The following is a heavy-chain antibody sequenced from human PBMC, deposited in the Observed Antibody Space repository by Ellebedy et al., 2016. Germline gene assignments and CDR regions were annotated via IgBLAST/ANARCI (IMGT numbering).Heavy chain of an antibody. V-gene: IGHV3-23*01. CDR1: GFTFSNYF. CDR2: ISGGGDDT. CDR3: RQGHYFDQ. J-gene: IGHJ4*02. Sequence: GESLKISCATSGFTFSNYFMTWIRQAPGKGLEWVATISGGGDDTFFADSVKGRFTISRANSKNTLYLEMNYLRVEDTALYYCRQGHYFDQWGQGALVTVSS.